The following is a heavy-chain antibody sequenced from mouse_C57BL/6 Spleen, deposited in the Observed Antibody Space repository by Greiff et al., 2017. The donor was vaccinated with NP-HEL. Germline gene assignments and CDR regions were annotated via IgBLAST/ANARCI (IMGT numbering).Heavy chain of an antibody. CDR2: IDPSDSYT. CDR1: GYTFTSYW. D-gene: IGHD1-1*01. J-gene: IGHJ3*01. Sequence: QVQLQQSGAELVKPGASVKLSCKASGYTFTSYWMQWVKQRPGQGLEWIGEIDPSDSYTNYNQKFKGKATLTVDTSSSTAYMQLSSLTSEDSAVYYCARSYYGSSYDAWFAYWGQGTLVTVSA. CDR3: ARSYYGSSYDAWFAY. V-gene: IGHV1-50*01.